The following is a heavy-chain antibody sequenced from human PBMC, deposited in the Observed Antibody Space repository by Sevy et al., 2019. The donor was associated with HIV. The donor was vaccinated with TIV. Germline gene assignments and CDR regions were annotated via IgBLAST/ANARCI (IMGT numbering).Heavy chain of an antibody. CDR1: GFTFSSHA. CDR3: ARAFTGGYQQPFDY. V-gene: IGHV3-23*01. Sequence: EGSLRLSCAASGFTFSSHAMSWVRQAPGKGLEWVSAISDSGTTTYYEDSVKGRFTISRDNSKNTLYLQMDGLRDEDTAIYYCARAFTGGYQQPFDYWGQGTLVTVSS. D-gene: IGHD1-26*01. CDR2: ISDSGTTT. J-gene: IGHJ4*02.